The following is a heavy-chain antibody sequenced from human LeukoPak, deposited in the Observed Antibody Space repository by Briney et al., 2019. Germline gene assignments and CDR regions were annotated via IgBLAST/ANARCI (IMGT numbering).Heavy chain of an antibody. V-gene: IGHV4-59*12. CDR3: ARNTYCGGDCYHRYWYFDL. CDR2: IYYSGST. Sequence: KPSETLSLTCTVSGGSISSYYWSWIRQPPGKGLEWIGYIYYSGSTNYNPSLKSRVTISVDTSKNQFSLKLSSVTAADTAVYYCARNTYCGGDCYHRYWYFDLWGRGTLVTVSS. D-gene: IGHD2-21*02. CDR1: GGSISSYY. J-gene: IGHJ2*01.